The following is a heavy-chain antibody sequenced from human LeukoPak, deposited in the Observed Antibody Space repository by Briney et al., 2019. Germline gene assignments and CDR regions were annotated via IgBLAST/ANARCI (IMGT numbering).Heavy chain of an antibody. CDR1: GGTFSSYA. D-gene: IGHD4-17*01. CDR2: IIPILGIA. Sequence: VASVKVSCKASGGTFSSYAISRVRQAPGQGLEWMGRIIPILGIANYAQKFQGRVTITADKSTSTAYMELSSLRSEDTAVYYCARDRWHDYGDYVAPVYFDYWGQGTLVTVSS. V-gene: IGHV1-69*04. CDR3: ARDRWHDYGDYVAPVYFDY. J-gene: IGHJ4*02.